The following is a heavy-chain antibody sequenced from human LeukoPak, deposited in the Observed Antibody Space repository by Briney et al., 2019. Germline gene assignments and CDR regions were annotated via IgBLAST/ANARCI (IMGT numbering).Heavy chain of an antibody. J-gene: IGHJ3*01. CDR2: ISGSGGGGST. D-gene: IGHD2-15*01. V-gene: IGHV3-23*01. CDR1: GFTFSSYA. Sequence: GGSLRLSCAASGFTFSSYAMSWVRQAPGKGLEWVSAISGSGGGGSTYYADSVKGRFTISRDNSKNTLYLQMNSLRAEDTAVYYCVRYCNGGSCYRAAFDVWGPGTTVTVSS. CDR3: VRYCNGGSCYRAAFDV.